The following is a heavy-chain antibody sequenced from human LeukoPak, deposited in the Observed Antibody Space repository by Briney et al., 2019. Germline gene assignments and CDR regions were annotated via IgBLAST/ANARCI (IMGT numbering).Heavy chain of an antibody. CDR3: ARLGGDYIQQFDY. Sequence: GGSLRLSCAASGFPFSSYNMNWVRQAPGKGLEWVSWLQSSSRSLFYADSVKGRFTVSRDNSKNTLYLQMNSLRAEDTAVYYCARLGGDYIQQFDYWGQGTLVTASS. J-gene: IGHJ4*02. D-gene: IGHD4-17*01. CDR1: GFPFSSYN. V-gene: IGHV3-48*01. CDR2: LQSSSRSL.